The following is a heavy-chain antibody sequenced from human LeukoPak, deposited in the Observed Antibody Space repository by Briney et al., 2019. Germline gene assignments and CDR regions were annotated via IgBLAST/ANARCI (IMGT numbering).Heavy chain of an antibody. Sequence: SETLSLTCAVYGGSFSGYYWSWIRQPPGTGLEWIGEIDHSGSTNYNPSLKSRVTISVDTSKNQFSLKLSSVTAADTAVYYCARARVRRWFDPWGQGTLVTVSS. CDR3: ARARVRRWFDP. CDR1: GGSFSGYY. CDR2: IDHSGST. J-gene: IGHJ5*02. V-gene: IGHV4-34*01. D-gene: IGHD1-1*01.